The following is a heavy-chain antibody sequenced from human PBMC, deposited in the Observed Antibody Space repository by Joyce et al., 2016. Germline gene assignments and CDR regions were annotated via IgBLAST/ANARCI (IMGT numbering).Heavy chain of an antibody. J-gene: IGHJ4*02. V-gene: IGHV1-3*01. CDR3: AREVRKSGGSLDY. Sequence: QVQLVQSGAEVKKPGASVKVSCEASGYIFTMYAIHWVRQAPGQSLEWMGGIDAGKGNTKYSQNFQGRVTITRDTSASTVYVELSSLISEDRAVYDCAREVRKSGGSLDYWGQGTLVTVSS. D-gene: IGHD1-14*01. CDR2: IDAGKGNT. CDR1: GYIFTMYA.